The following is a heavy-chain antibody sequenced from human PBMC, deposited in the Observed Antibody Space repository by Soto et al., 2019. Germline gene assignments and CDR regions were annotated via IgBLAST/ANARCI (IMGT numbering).Heavy chain of an antibody. CDR1: TFSLSNARMG. CDR3: ARLVVVPHAMRGFRYYYQYMDV. CDR2: IFSNDEK. J-gene: IGHJ6*03. V-gene: IGHV2-26*01. D-gene: IGHD2-2*01. Sequence: QVTLKESGPVLVNPTETLTLTCTVSTFSLSNARMGVTWIRQPPGKALEWLAHIFSNDEKSYSASLRTRLTVSRDNSKSQVFLTMTNMDPVDTATFYCARLVVVPHAMRGFRYYYQYMDVWGKGTTVTVSS.